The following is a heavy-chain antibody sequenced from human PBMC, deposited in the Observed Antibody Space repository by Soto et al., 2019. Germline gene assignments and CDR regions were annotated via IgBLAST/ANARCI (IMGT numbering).Heavy chain of an antibody. D-gene: IGHD2-15*01. J-gene: IGHJ6*02. CDR2: ISYDGSNK. V-gene: IGHV3-30*18. CDR3: AKIVNGLVRYYYYGMYV. CDR1: GFTFSSYG. Sequence: QVQLVESGGGVVQPGRSLRLSCAASGFTFSSYGMHWVRQAPGKGLEWVAVISYDGSNKYYADSVKGRFTISRDNSKNTLYLQMNSLRAEDTAVYYCAKIVNGLVRYYYYGMYVWGQGTTVTVSS.